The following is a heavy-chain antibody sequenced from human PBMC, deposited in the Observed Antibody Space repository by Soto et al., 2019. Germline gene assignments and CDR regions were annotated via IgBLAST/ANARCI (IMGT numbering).Heavy chain of an antibody. Sequence: GGSLRLSCAASGFTVSSNYMSWVRQAPGKGLEWVSVIYSGGSTYYADSVKGRFTISRHNSKNTLYLQMNSRGAEDTGVYYCARGKVTHFDYWGQGTLVTVSS. J-gene: IGHJ4*02. V-gene: IGHV3-53*04. CDR1: GFTVSSNY. D-gene: IGHD2-21*02. CDR2: IYSGGST. CDR3: ARGKVTHFDY.